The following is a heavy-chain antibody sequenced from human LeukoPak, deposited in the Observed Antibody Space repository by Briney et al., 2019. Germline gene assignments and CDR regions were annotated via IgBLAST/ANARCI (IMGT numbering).Heavy chain of an antibody. J-gene: IGHJ4*02. CDR1: GGSISSGGYY. CDR3: ARDYGDYGETIFDY. Sequence: SETLSLTCTVSGGSISSGGYYWSWIRQHPGKGLEWIGYIYYSGSTYYNPSLKSRVTISVDTSKNQFSLKLSSVTAADTAVYYCARDYGDYGETIFDYWGRGTLVTVSS. D-gene: IGHD4-17*01. CDR2: IYYSGST. V-gene: IGHV4-31*03.